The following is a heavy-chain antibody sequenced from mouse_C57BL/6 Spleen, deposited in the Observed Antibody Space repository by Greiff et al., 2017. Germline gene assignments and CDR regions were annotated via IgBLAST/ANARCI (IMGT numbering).Heavy chain of an antibody. CDR1: GFNIKDDY. Sequence: VQLQQSGAELVRPGASVKLSCTASGFNIKDDYMHWVKQRPEQGLEWIGWIDPENGDTEYASKLQGKATITADTSSNPAYQQLSSLKSEDTAVYYCTTGDPFAYWGQGTLVTVSA. CDR2: IDPENGDT. J-gene: IGHJ3*01. V-gene: IGHV14-4*01. CDR3: TTGDPFAY.